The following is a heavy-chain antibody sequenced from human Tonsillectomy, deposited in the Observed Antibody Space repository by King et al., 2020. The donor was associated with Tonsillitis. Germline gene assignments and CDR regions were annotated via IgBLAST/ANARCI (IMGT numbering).Heavy chain of an antibody. J-gene: IGHJ5*02. CDR3: GRPGGAAAGPGWFDP. D-gene: IGHD6-13*01. V-gene: IGHV4-39*01. CDR2: IYYSGIT. CDR1: GGSISTSIYY. Sequence: QLQESGPGLVKPSETLSITCTVSGGSISTSIYYWGWIRQPPGKGLEWIGSIYYSGITYYNPSLKSRVTISVDTSKNQFALKLSSGPAADTAVYYCGRPGGAAAGPGWFDPWGQGTLVTVSS.